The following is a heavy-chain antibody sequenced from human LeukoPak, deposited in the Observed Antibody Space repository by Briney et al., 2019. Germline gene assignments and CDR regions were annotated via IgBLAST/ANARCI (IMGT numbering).Heavy chain of an antibody. V-gene: IGHV1-69*05. J-gene: IGHJ4*02. Sequence: SVKVSCKASGGTFSSYAISWVRQAPGQGLEWMGGIIPIFGTANYAQKFQGRVTITTDESTSTAYMELSSLRSEDTAVYYCARAPVVPAAIWGRVYFDYWGQGTLVTVSS. CDR1: GGTFSSYA. D-gene: IGHD2-2*02. CDR2: IIPIFGTA. CDR3: ARAPVVPAAIWGRVYFDY.